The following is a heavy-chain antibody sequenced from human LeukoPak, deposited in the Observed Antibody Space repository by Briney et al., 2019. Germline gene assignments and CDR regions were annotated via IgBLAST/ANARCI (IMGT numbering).Heavy chain of an antibody. V-gene: IGHV4-34*01. CDR2: INHSGST. D-gene: IGHD3-22*01. J-gene: IGHJ4*02. Sequence: ETSETLSLTCAVYGVSFSGYYWSWIRQPPGKGLEWIGEINHSGSTNYNPSLKSRVTISVDTSKNQFSLKLSSVTAADTAVYYCARTGMGYDSSGYYYALPRKYYFDYWGQGTLVTVSS. CDR3: ARTGMGYDSSGYYYALPRKYYFDY. CDR1: GVSFSGYY.